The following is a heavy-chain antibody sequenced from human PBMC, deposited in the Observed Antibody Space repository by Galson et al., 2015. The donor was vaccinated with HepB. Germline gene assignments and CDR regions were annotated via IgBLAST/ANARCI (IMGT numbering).Heavy chain of an antibody. D-gene: IGHD5-24*01. CDR1: GYTFTNYA. Sequence: SVKVSCKASGYTFTNYAIGWVRQAPGQGLEWMGWINTNTGNPTYAQGFTGRFVFSLDTSVSTAYLQISSLKAEDTAVYYCASVEMATMGAFDIWGQGTMVTVSS. CDR2: INTNTGNP. J-gene: IGHJ3*02. V-gene: IGHV7-4-1*02. CDR3: ASVEMATMGAFDI.